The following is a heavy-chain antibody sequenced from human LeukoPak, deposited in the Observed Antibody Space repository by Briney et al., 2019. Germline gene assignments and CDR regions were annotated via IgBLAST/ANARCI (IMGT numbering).Heavy chain of an antibody. CDR2: IYSSGST. CDR1: GGSISSSSYY. J-gene: IGHJ4*02. Sequence: LETLSLTCTVSGGSISSSSYYWGWIRQPPGKGLEWIGSIYSSGSTYYSPSLKSRVTISVDTSKKQFSLKLRSVTAADTAVYYCARSGSGYLRYYFDYWGQGTLVTVSP. CDR3: ARSGSGYLRYYFDY. D-gene: IGHD5-12*01. V-gene: IGHV4-39*07.